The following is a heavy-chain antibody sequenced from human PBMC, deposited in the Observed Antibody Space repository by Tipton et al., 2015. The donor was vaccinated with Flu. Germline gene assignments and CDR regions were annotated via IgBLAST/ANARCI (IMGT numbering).Heavy chain of an antibody. J-gene: IGHJ4*02. Sequence: QLVQSGGGLVQPGGSLRLSCAASGFTFSTSWMHWVRQAPGKGLEWVANIKPDGSEKYYVDSVKGRFTISRDNAKNSLYLQMNSLRAEDTAVYNCARAIGAAGAYWGQGTLVTVSS. CDR2: IKPDGSEK. D-gene: IGHD6-13*01. CDR3: ARAIGAAGAY. V-gene: IGHV3-7*01. CDR1: GFTFSTSW.